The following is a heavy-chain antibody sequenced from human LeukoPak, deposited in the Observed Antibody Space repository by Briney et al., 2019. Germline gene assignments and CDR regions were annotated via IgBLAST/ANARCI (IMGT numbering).Heavy chain of an antibody. J-gene: IGHJ3*02. CDR1: GYTYTSYD. D-gene: IGHD3-10*01. Sequence: GASVKVSCKASGYTYTSYDINWVRQATGQGLEWMGWMNPNSGNTGYAQKFQGRVTMTRNTSISTAYMELSSLRSEDTAVYYCARGRVPFHAFDIWGQGTMVTVSS. CDR2: MNPNSGNT. V-gene: IGHV1-8*01. CDR3: ARGRVPFHAFDI.